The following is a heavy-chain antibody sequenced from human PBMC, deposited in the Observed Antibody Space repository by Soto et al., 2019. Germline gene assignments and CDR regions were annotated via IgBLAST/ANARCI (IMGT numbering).Heavy chain of an antibody. CDR3: ARGRSYIAADIISDY. V-gene: IGHV3-30*03. J-gene: IGHJ4*02. D-gene: IGHD6-6*01. CDR1: GFSYSRYG. Sequence: GGSLRLSCAASGFSYSRYGMHWVRQAPGKGLEWVAVISHDGSRKYYADSVKGRFTISRDNPKNTLFVQMTGLKTEDTAVYYCARGRSYIAADIISDYWGQGTLVTVSS. CDR2: ISHDGSRK.